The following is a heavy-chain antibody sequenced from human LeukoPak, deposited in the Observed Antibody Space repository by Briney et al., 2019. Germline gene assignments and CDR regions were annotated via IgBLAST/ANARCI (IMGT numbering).Heavy chain of an antibody. J-gene: IGHJ3*01. CDR2: INSDGSEG. D-gene: IGHD6-6*01. Sequence: GGALRLSCAASGFTFSGLWMSWSRQAPGTGLEGVASINSDGSEGDYADVVKGRFTITRDNAKNSLYLQINSLRAEDTAVYYCARSSYSSSSSVWGQGTMVTVSS. CDR3: ARSSYSSSSSV. CDR1: GFTFSGLW. V-gene: IGHV3-7*03.